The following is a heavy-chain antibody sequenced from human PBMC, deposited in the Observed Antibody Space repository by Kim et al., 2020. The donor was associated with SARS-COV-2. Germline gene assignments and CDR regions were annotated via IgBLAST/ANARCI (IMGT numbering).Heavy chain of an antibody. Sequence: TYYAEDGKGRFTITRDNSKNTLYLQMNSLRAEDTAVYYCARGGYSSVTCDYWGQGTRVTVSS. CDR3: ARGGYSSVTCDY. V-gene: IGHV3-53*01. J-gene: IGHJ4*02. D-gene: IGHD3-22*01. CDR2: T.